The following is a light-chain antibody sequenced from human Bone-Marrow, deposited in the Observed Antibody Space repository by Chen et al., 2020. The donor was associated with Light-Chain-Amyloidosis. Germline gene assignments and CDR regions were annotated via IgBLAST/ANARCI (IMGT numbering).Light chain of an antibody. CDR2: DVS. J-gene: IGLJ3*02. CDR3: QVWDRSSDRPV. V-gene: IGLV3-21*02. Sequence: SYVRTQPSSVSVAPGQTATIACGGNNIGAPSVHWYQQTPGRAPLLVVYDVSDRPSGIPERCSGSASGNTATLTISRVEAGDEADYYCQVWDRSSDRPVFGGGTKLTVL. CDR1: NIGAPS.